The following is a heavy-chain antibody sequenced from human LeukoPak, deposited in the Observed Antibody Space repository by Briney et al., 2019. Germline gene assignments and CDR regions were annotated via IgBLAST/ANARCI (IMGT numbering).Heavy chain of an antibody. CDR1: GGSFSGYY. V-gene: IGHV4-34*01. J-gene: IGHJ4*02. D-gene: IGHD6-13*01. Sequence: SETLSLTCAVYGGSFSGYYWSWIRQPPGKGLEWIGEINHSGSTNYNPSLKSRVTISVDTSKNQFSLKLSSVTAADTAVYYCARPRSSWNTGYFDYWGQGTLVTVSS. CDR2: INHSGST. CDR3: ARPRSSWNTGYFDY.